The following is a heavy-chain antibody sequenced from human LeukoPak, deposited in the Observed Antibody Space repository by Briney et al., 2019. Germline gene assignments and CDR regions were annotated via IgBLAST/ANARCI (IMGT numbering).Heavy chain of an antibody. CDR1: GFTFSNYW. D-gene: IGHD3-22*01. CDR3: ATYSSLNRREFQY. J-gene: IGHJ1*01. Sequence: GGSLRLSCAASGFTFSNYWMNWVRQAPGKGLEWVANIKQDGSEKYYLDSVKGRFTISRDNAKNSLYLQMNSLRAEDTAVYYCATYSSLNRREFQYWGQGTLLTVSS. V-gene: IGHV3-7*01. CDR2: IKQDGSEK.